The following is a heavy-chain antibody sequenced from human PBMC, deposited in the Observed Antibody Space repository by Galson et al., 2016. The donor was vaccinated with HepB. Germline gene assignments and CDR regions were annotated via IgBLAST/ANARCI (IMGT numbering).Heavy chain of an antibody. Sequence: SETLSLTCTVSGGSISRTNYHWGWVRQPPGKGLEWIGGISYSGNTYYSPSLKSRVTISVDTSKNQFSLNLRSVTAADTAVYQCAAAGILHYFDFWGPGFLVTVSS. CDR2: ISYSGNT. V-gene: IGHV4-39*01. CDR1: GGSISRTNYH. J-gene: IGHJ4*02. D-gene: IGHD6-13*01. CDR3: AAAGILHYFDF.